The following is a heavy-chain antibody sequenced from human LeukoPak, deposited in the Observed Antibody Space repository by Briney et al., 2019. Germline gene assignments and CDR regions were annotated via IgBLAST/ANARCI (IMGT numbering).Heavy chain of an antibody. J-gene: IGHJ3*02. CDR3: ARDSTSCRGCAFDI. V-gene: IGHV3-7*01. CDR1: GFTFSSYW. CDR2: MKQDGSVR. D-gene: IGHD2-2*01. Sequence: GGSLRLSCAASGFTFSSYWMSWVRQVPGKGLERVANMKQDGSVRHYVDSVKGRFTISRDNAKNSLYLQMNSLRAEDTALYYCARDSTSCRGCAFDIWGQGTMVTVSS.